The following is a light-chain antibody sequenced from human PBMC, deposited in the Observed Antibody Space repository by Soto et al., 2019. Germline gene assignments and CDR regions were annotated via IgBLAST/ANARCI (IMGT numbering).Light chain of an antibody. CDR3: CSYAGSSTVV. V-gene: IGLV2-23*01. CDR2: EGS. J-gene: IGLJ2*01. Sequence: QSALTQPASVSGSPGQSITISCTGTSSDVGSYNLVSWYQQHPDKAPKLMIYEGSKRPSGVSNRFSGSKSGNTASLTISGLQVEDEAGYYCCSYAGSSTVVFGGGTKLTVL. CDR1: SSDVGSYNL.